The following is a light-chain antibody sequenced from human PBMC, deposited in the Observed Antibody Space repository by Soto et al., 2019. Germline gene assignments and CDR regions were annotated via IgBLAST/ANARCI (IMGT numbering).Light chain of an antibody. Sequence: EIVLTQSPATLSWSPVERATLSCRAGQSVNTYLAWYQHKPGPDPRLLITDASNRASGIPARFSGSGSGTDFTLPITRLEPEDFPVSYCQPRRTWTRTTFGRGTQVEIK. V-gene: IGKV3-11*01. CDR1: QSVNTY. CDR2: DAS. CDR3: QPRRTWTRTT. J-gene: IGKJ4*01.